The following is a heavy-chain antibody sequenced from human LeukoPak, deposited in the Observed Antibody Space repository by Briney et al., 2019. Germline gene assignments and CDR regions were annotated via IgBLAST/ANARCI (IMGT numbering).Heavy chain of an antibody. CDR2: ISSSSSYI. CDR1: GFTFSSYS. Sequence: PGGSLRLSCAASGFTFSSYSMNWVRQAPGKGLEWVSSISSSSSYIYYADSVKGRFTISRDNAKNSLYLQMNRLRAEDTAVYYCARLGRLLWFGEFLFDYWGQGALVTVSS. J-gene: IGHJ4*02. CDR3: ARLGRLLWFGEFLFDY. D-gene: IGHD3-10*01. V-gene: IGHV3-21*01.